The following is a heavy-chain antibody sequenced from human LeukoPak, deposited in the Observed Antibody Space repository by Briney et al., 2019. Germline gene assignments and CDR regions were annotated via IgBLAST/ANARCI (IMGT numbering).Heavy chain of an antibody. Sequence: PSETLSLTCTVSGGSISTNDYYWGWIRQPPGKGLDWIGNIYYSGSTYYNPSLQSRVTISVDTSKNQFSLKLSSVTAADTAVYYCARGSGPGELGDYWGQGTLVTVSS. CDR3: ARGSGPGELGDY. CDR1: GGSISTNDYY. V-gene: IGHV4-39*07. J-gene: IGHJ4*02. CDR2: IYYSGST. D-gene: IGHD3-10*01.